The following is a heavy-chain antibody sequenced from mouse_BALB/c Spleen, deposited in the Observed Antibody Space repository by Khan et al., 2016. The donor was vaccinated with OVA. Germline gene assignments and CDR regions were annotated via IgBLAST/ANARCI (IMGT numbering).Heavy chain of an antibody. Sequence: VQLKESGPGLVKPSQSLSLTCTVTGYSITSDYAWNWIRQFPGNKLEWMGYISYSGSTSYNPSLKSRISITRDTSKNQFFLQLNSVTTEDTDTYYCTRRRAYWGQGTLVTVSA. CDR2: ISYSGST. V-gene: IGHV3-2*02. CDR1: GYSITSDYA. CDR3: TRRRAY. J-gene: IGHJ3*01.